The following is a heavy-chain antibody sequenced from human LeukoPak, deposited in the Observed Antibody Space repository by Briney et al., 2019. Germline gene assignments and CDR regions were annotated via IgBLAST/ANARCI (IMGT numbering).Heavy chain of an antibody. CDR1: GFTFSNFA. CDR2: ISASGDST. J-gene: IGHJ4*02. D-gene: IGHD4-11*01. Sequence: GGSLRLSCAVSGFTFSNFAMTWVRQAPGKGLEWVAEISASGDSTFYADSVEGRFTISRENSNNTLNLHMRSLRAEDTAVYYCATWESDYSDYVCDYWGQGTLVTISS. V-gene: IGHV3-23*01. CDR3: ATWESDYSDYVCDY.